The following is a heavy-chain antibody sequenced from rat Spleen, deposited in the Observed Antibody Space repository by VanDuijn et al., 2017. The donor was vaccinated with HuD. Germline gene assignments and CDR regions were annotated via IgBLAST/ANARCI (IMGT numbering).Heavy chain of an antibody. Sequence: VQLQESGPGLVKPSQSLSLTCSVTGYSITSTFRWNWIRKFPGKGLEWMGVIWTGGSTAYNSLLKSRLSISRDTSKSQVFLKMNSLQTEDTATYYCARHRMGIPYFDYWGQGVMVTVSS. CDR3: ARHRMGIPYFDY. D-gene: IGHD1-9*01. V-gene: IGHV2-30*01. J-gene: IGHJ2*01. CDR2: IWTGGST. CDR1: GYSITSTFR.